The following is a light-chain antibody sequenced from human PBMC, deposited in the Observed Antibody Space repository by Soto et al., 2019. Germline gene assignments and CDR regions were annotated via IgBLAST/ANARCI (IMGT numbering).Light chain of an antibody. CDR3: QQTSAFPST. J-gene: IGKJ1*01. CDR1: RDISNS. Sequence: DIQMTQSPSSVSASVGDRLTITCRASRDISNSLAWYQQTPGKAPKLLLRGASSLHRGVPSRFSGGGAGTAFTLTISSLQPEDFATYYCQQTSAFPSTFGQGTKVDVK. CDR2: GAS. V-gene: IGKV1-12*01.